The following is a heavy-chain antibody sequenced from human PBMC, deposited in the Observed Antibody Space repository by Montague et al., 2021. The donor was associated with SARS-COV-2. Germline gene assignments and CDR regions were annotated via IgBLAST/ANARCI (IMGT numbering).Heavy chain of an antibody. J-gene: IGHJ4*02. CDR2: IYSSGST. CDR1: GGSMRSYY. D-gene: IGHD3-16*01. CDR3: ARDLGAPDCYFDS. Sequence: SETLSLTCTVSGGSMRSYYWSWIRQPAGQGLVWFVRIYSSGSTNYNPSLNSRITMSGDTSRNHFSQKVTSVTAADTAAYYCARDLGAPDCYFDSWGQGTLVTVSS. V-gene: IGHV4-4*07.